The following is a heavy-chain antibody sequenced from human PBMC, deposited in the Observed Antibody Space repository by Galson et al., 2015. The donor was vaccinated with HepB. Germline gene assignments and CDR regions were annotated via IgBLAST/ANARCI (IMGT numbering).Heavy chain of an antibody. CDR1: GFTFSDYS. V-gene: IGHV3-30*01. Sequence: SLRLSCAASGFTFSDYSMHWVRQAPGKGLEWVAIISFDGSEKYYADSVKGRFTISRDDSKNTLYLEMNSLKGGDTAVYYCARDPSDFEPLYYFDSWGQGSLVSVSS. J-gene: IGHJ4*02. D-gene: IGHD1-14*01. CDR2: ISFDGSEK. CDR3: ARDPSDFEPLYYFDS.